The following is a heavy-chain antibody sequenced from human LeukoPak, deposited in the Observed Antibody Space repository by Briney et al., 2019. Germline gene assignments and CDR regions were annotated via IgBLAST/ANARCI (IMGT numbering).Heavy chain of an antibody. CDR2: INPSGGST. CDR3: AREYIVVVPAAIRARSSFDY. D-gene: IGHD2-2*02. J-gene: IGHJ4*02. CDR1: GYTFTSYY. Sequence: GASVKVSCKASGYTFTSYYMHWVRQAPGQGLEWMGIINPSGGSTSYAQKFQGRVTMTRDTSTSTVYMELSSLRSEDTAVYYCAREYIVVVPAAIRARSSFDYWGQGTLVTVSS. V-gene: IGHV1-46*01.